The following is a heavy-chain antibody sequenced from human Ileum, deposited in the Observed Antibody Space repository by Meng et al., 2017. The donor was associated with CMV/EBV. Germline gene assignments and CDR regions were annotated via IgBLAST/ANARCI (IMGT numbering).Heavy chain of an antibody. CDR1: GYTFTGHY. CDR2: VNPKRGDA. V-gene: IGHV1-2*02. D-gene: IGHD3-16*02. J-gene: IGHJ2*01. Sequence: ASVKVSCKASGYTFTGHYMHWVRQAPGQGPEWMGWVNPKRGDAIYAQKFQGRVTMTRDTSINTAYMELSGLKSDDTAVYYCARVQGLPCYHGYFDVWGRGTLVTVSS. CDR3: ARVQGLPCYHGYFDV.